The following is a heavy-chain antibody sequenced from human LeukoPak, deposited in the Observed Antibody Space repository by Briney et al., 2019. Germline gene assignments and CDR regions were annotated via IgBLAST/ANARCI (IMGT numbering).Heavy chain of an antibody. J-gene: IGHJ4*02. CDR1: GFTFSSYS. V-gene: IGHV3-21*01. Sequence: PGGSLRLSCAASGFTFSSYSMNWVRQAPGKGLEWVSSISSSSSYIYYADSVKGRFTISRDNAKYSLYLQMNSLRAEDTAVYYCARDQGGSYDPDFDYWGQGTLVTVSS. D-gene: IGHD1-26*01. CDR2: ISSSSSYI. CDR3: ARDQGGSYDPDFDY.